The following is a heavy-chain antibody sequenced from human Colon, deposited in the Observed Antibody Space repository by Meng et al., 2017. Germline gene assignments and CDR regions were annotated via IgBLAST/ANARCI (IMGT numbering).Heavy chain of an antibody. D-gene: IGHD3-16*01. V-gene: IGHV4-4*02. J-gene: IGHJ4*02. CDR3: ARGGDWGFDY. CDR1: GVSVTTRTW. Sequence: QECGPRLVKPLETPSLTRVVPGVSVTTRTWWSWVRKAPGKGLEWIGDVFHTGGTSYNPSLESRLTISVDRSKNQFYLNLRSVTAADTATYYCARGGDWGFDYWGPGTLVTVSS. CDR2: VFHTGGT.